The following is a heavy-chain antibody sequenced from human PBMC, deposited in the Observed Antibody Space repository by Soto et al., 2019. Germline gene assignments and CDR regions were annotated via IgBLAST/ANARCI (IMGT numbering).Heavy chain of an antibody. Sequence: GASVKVSCKASGYTFTGYYMHWVRQAPGQGLEWMGWINPNSGGTNYAQKFQGRVTMTRDTSISTAYMELSRLRSDDTAVYYCARDYRYDILTYGMDVWGQGTTVTVSS. J-gene: IGHJ6*02. CDR2: INPNSGGT. CDR3: ARDYRYDILTYGMDV. V-gene: IGHV1-2*02. D-gene: IGHD3-9*01. CDR1: GYTFTGYY.